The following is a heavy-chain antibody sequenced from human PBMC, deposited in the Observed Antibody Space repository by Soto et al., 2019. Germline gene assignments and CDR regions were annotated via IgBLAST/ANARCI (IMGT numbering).Heavy chain of an antibody. CDR1: GGSFSGYY. J-gene: IGHJ5*02. D-gene: IGHD3-10*01. CDR3: ARGRLLWFGELSASRWFDP. Sequence: LSLTCAVYGGSFSGYYWSWIRQPPGKGLEWIGEINHSGSTNYNPSLKSRVTISVDTSKNQFSLKLSSVTAADTAVYYCARGRLLWFGELSASRWFDPWGQGTLVTVS. V-gene: IGHV4-34*01. CDR2: INHSGST.